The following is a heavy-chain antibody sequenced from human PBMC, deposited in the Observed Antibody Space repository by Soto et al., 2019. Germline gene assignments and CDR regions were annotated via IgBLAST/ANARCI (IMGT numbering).Heavy chain of an antibody. J-gene: IGHJ4*02. CDR1: GGSISSTNW. Sequence: SETLSLTCAVSGGSISSTNWWSWVRQPPGKGLEWIGEIYHSGSTNYNPSLKSRVTISVDKSKNQFSLKLSSVTAADTAVYYCARKDGYNESFDYWGQGTLVTVS. CDR2: IYHSGST. CDR3: ARKDGYNESFDY. V-gene: IGHV4-4*02. D-gene: IGHD5-12*01.